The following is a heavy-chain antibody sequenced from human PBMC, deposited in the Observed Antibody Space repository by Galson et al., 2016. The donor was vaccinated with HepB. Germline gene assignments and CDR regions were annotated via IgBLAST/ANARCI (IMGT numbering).Heavy chain of an antibody. CDR3: ARDLGGDYYFDY. J-gene: IGHJ4*02. D-gene: IGHD3-10*01. CDR2: IRTKTYNYAI. Sequence: SLRLSCAASGFTFSESAIHWVRQASGKGLEWIGRIRTKTYNYAIVYADSVKGRFTISRENAKNSLYLQMTSLRAEDTAIYYCARDLGGDYYFDYWGQGTPVTVSA. CDR1: GFTFSESA. V-gene: IGHV3-73*01.